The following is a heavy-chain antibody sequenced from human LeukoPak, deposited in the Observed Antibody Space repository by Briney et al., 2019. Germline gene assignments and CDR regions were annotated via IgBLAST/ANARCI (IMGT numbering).Heavy chain of an antibody. CDR3: ARDSRGGHLSS. Sequence: PGGSLRLSCAAPGFTFSNYWMSWVRQAPGKGLEWVANIMEDGSEKKYVDSVKGRFTISRDNAKNSLHLQMNSLRAEDTAVYYCARDSRGGHLSSWGQGTLVIVSS. CDR2: IMEDGSEK. CDR1: GFTFSNYW. V-gene: IGHV3-7*01. J-gene: IGHJ5*02. D-gene: IGHD5-24*01.